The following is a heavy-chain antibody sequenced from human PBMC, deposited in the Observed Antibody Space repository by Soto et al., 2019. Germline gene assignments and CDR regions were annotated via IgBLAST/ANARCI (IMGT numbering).Heavy chain of an antibody. D-gene: IGHD6-19*01. Sequence: EVQLVESGGGLVQPGRSLRLSCEASGFSFDKSGMHWVREIPGKGLEWVSGISYNSVVINYVDSVKGRFTIFRDNAKNSLYLQMNSLRPEDTALYYCTKRVSGFESWGQGTMVTVSS. J-gene: IGHJ3*02. V-gene: IGHV3-9*01. CDR3: TKRVSGFES. CDR2: ISYNSVVI. CDR1: GFSFDKSG.